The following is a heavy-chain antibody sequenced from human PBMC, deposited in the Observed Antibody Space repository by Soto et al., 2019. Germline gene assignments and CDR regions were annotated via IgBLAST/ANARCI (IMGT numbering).Heavy chain of an antibody. Sequence: SETLSLTCTVYGGSVSSGSYYWSWIRQPPGKGLEWIGYIYYSGSTNYNPSLKSRVTISVDTSKNQFSLKLSSVTAADTAVYYCARDSRSREPSYYYGMDVWGRGTTVTVSS. CDR3: ARDSRSREPSYYYGMDV. J-gene: IGHJ6*02. CDR1: GGSVSSGSYY. V-gene: IGHV4-61*01. D-gene: IGHD2-2*01. CDR2: IYYSGST.